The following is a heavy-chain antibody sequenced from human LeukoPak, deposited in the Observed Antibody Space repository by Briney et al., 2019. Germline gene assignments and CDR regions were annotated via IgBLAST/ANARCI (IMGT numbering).Heavy chain of an antibody. Sequence: SETLSLTCAVYGGSFSGYYWSWIRQPPGKGLEWIGETNQSGSTNYNPSLKSRVTISVDTSKNQFSLKLSSVTAADTAVYYCARGPHIAAAGTGRFWNYWGQGTLVTVSS. CDR1: GGSFSGYY. CDR3: ARGPHIAAAGTGRFWNY. V-gene: IGHV4-34*01. D-gene: IGHD6-13*01. J-gene: IGHJ4*02. CDR2: TNQSGST.